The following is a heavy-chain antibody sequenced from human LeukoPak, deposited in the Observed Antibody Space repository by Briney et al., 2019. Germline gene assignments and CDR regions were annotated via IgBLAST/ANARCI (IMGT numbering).Heavy chain of an antibody. V-gene: IGHV3-23*01. Sequence: GGSLRLSCAASGFTFSNYAMSWVRQAPGKGLEWVSGISGSGGGIYYADSVKGRFTISRDISKNTLWLQMNSLRAEDTGVYYCAKDVGKWESLHFFDYWGQGTLVTVSS. CDR2: ISGSGGGI. CDR1: GFTFSNYA. CDR3: AKDVGKWESLHFFDY. J-gene: IGHJ4*02. D-gene: IGHD1-26*01.